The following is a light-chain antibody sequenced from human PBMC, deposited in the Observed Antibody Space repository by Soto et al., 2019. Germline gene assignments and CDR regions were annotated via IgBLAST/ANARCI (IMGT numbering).Light chain of an antibody. V-gene: IGKV1-5*03. Sequence: DIQMTQSPSTLSASVGDRVTITCRASQSISMWLAWYQQKPGRAPKLLIYRSSNLETGVPSRFSGAGSGTEFTLTISSLQPDELGTYFCQEYNSDSRTFGQGTKVEIK. CDR3: QEYNSDSRT. J-gene: IGKJ1*01. CDR2: RSS. CDR1: QSISMW.